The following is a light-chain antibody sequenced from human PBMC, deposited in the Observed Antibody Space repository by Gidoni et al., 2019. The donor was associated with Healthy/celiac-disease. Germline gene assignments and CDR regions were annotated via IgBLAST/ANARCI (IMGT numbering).Light chain of an antibody. CDR1: QSVLYSSNNKNY. J-gene: IGKJ4*01. CDR2: WAS. V-gene: IGKV4-1*01. Sequence: SLAVSLGVRATINCKSSQSVLYSSNNKNYLAWYQQKPGQPPKLLIYWASTRESGVPDRFSGSGSGTDFTLTISSLQAEDVAVYYCQQYYSTLTFGGGTKVEIK. CDR3: QQYYSTLT.